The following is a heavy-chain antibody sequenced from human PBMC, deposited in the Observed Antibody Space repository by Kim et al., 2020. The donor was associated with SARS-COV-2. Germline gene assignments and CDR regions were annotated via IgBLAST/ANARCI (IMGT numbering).Heavy chain of an antibody. CDR1: GDSVSINSAA. CDR2: TFYSSRWYN. J-gene: IGHJ5*01. D-gene: IGHD5-12*01. CDR3: ARGWLRSGFNS. V-gene: IGHV6-1*01. Sequence: SQTLSLTCAICGDSVSINSAARNWIRQSPSRGLEWLGRTFYSSRWYNDYAVSVKSRIIINPDTSRNQFSLQLNSVTPEDTAVYYCARGWLRSGFNSWGQGPLVTVFS.